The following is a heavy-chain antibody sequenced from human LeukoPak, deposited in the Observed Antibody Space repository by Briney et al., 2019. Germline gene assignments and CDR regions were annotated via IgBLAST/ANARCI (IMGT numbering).Heavy chain of an antibody. D-gene: IGHD2-8*01. Sequence: SETLSLTCSVSGGSISSGSYYWSWIRQYPGKGLEWIGYIYYSGSTYYNPSLKSRVTISVDTSKNQFSLKLNSVTAADTAVYYCARLYDSFRAFDIWGQGTIIIVSS. CDR1: GGSISSGSYY. CDR3: ARLYDSFRAFDI. V-gene: IGHV4-31*03. CDR2: IYYSGST. J-gene: IGHJ3*02.